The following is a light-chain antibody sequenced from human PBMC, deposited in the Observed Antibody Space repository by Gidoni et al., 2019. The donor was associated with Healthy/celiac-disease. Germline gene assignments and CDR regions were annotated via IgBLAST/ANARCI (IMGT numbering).Light chain of an antibody. J-gene: IGKJ2*01. CDR1: QSISSY. V-gene: IGKV1-39*01. Sequence: IQMTESPSSLSASVGDRVTITCRASQSISSYLNWYQQKPGKAPKLLIYAASSLQSGVPSRFSGSGSGTDFTLTISSLQPEDVATYYCQQSYSLYTFGQGTKLEIK. CDR3: QQSYSLYT. CDR2: AAS.